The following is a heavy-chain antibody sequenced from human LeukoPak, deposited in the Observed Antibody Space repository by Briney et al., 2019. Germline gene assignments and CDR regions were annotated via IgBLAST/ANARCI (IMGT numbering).Heavy chain of an antibody. CDR3: ASEDGHNPNLGFDY. J-gene: IGHJ4*02. CDR1: GFIFSTTW. D-gene: IGHD5-24*01. V-gene: IGHV3-30*03. CDR2: ISYDGRNK. Sequence: SGGSLRLSCAASGFIFSTTWMNWVRQAPGKGLEWVAVISYDGRNKYYADSVKGRFTISRDTSKNTLYLQMNSLRAEDTAVYYCASEDGHNPNLGFDYWGQGTLVTVSS.